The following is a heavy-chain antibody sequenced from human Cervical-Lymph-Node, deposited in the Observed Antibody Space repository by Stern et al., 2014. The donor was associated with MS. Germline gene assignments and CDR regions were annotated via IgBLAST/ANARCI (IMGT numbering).Heavy chain of an antibody. D-gene: IGHD6-19*01. CDR1: GYTFTSYY. CDR2: INPSGGST. CDR3: ARQWLVPFDY. J-gene: IGHJ4*02. V-gene: IGHV1-46*03. Sequence: VQLVESGAEVKKPGASVKVSCKASGYTFTSYYMHWVRKAPGQGLDWMGIINPSGGSTRYAQKFQGRGSMNRQPAMVSASMVLGSLRSEDTAVYYCARQWLVPFDYWGQGTLVTVSS.